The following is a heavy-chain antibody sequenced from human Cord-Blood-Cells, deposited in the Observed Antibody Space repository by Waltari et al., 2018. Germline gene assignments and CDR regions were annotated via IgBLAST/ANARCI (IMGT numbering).Heavy chain of an antibody. CDR2: ISSSSSYI. J-gene: IGHJ4*02. D-gene: IGHD7-27*01. CDR1: GFTFSSHS. CDR3: ARDPTGERGY. Sequence: EVKLVESGGGLVKPGGSLRPSCAASGFTFSSHSMNRVRQAPGKGLEWVSSISSSSSYIYYADSVKGRFTISRDNAKNSLYLQMNSLRAEDTAVYYCARDPTGERGYWGQGTLVTVSS. V-gene: IGHV3-21*01.